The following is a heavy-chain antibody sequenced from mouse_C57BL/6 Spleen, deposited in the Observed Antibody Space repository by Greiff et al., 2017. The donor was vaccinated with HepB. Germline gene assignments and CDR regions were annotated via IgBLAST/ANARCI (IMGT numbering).Heavy chain of an antibody. CDR1: GYTFTSYW. D-gene: IGHD2-5*01. J-gene: IGHJ3*01. CDR2: IDPSDSYT. CDR3: AKSNPPFAY. V-gene: IGHV1-50*01. Sequence: QVQLKQPGAELVKPGASVKLSCKASGYTFTSYWMQWVKQRPGQGLEWIGEIDPSDSYTNYNQKFKGKATLTVDTSSSTAYMQLSSLTSEDSAVYYCAKSNPPFAYWGQGTLVTVSA.